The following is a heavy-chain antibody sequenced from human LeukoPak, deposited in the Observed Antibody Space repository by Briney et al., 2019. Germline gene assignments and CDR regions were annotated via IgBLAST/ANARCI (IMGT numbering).Heavy chain of an antibody. D-gene: IGHD6-19*01. CDR3: ARKRSIAVAGREVAFDY. V-gene: IGHV4-59*12. Sequence: SETLSLTCTVSGGSISSYYWSWIRQPPGKGPEWIGYIYYSGSTNYNPSLKSRVTISVDTSKNRFSLKLSSVTAADTAVYYCARKRSIAVAGREVAFDYWGQGTLVTVSS. CDR1: GGSISSYY. CDR2: IYYSGST. J-gene: IGHJ4*02.